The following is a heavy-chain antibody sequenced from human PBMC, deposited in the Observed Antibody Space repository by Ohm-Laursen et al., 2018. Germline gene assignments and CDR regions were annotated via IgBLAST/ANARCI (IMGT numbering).Heavy chain of an antibody. V-gene: IGHV3-11*01. Sequence: SLRLSCAASGFTFSDYYMSWIRQAPGKGLEWVSYISSSGSTIYYADSVKGRFTISRDNAKNSLYLQMNSLRAEDTAVYYCARARTMIVVRDFDYWGQGTLVTVSS. D-gene: IGHD3-22*01. CDR1: GFTFSDYY. CDR2: ISSSGSTI. CDR3: ARARTMIVVRDFDY. J-gene: IGHJ4*02.